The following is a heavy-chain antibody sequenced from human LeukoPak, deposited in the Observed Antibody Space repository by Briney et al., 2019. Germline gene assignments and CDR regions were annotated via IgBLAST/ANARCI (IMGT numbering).Heavy chain of an antibody. Sequence: AAVKVSCKXSGYTFIHYFIHWVRQAPGQGLEWMGRINSNTGGTEYTQKFQGRVTMTRDTSITTVYMELTGLTSDDTAVYYCASDLSSTSNWELDYWGQGTLVTVSS. CDR1: GYTFIHYF. V-gene: IGHV1-2*06. D-gene: IGHD7-27*01. CDR3: ASDLSSTSNWELDY. J-gene: IGHJ4*02. CDR2: INSNTGGT.